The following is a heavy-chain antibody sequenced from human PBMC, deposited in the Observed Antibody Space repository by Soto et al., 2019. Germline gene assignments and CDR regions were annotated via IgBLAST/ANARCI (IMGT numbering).Heavy chain of an antibody. CDR2: IYYSGST. CDR3: ARPITTYYDFWSGYRTSDYYMDV. V-gene: IGHV4-31*03. D-gene: IGHD3-3*01. J-gene: IGHJ6*03. CDR1: GGSISSGGYY. Sequence: SETLSLTCTVSGGSISSGGYYWSWIRQHPGKGLEWIGYIYYSGSTYYNPSLKSRVTISVDTSKNQFSLKLSSVTAADTAVYNCARPITTYYDFWSGYRTSDYYMDVWGKGTTVTVSS.